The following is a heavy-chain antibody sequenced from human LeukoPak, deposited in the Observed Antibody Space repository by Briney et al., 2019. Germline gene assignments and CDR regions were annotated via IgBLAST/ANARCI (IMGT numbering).Heavy chain of an antibody. CDR2: INTNTGNP. J-gene: IGHJ4*02. D-gene: IGHD2-21*02. Sequence: WASVKVSCKASGYTFTSYAMNWVRQAPGQGLEWMGWINTNTGNPTYAQGFTGRFVFSLDTSVSTAYLQISSLKAEDTAVYYCARVSQDDYDGYCGGDCYPPDYWGQGTLVTVSS. CDR3: ARVSQDDYDGYCGGDCYPPDY. V-gene: IGHV7-4-1*02. CDR1: GYTFTSYA.